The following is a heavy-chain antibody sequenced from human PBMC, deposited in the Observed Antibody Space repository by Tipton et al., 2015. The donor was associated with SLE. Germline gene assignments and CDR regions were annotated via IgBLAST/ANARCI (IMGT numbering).Heavy chain of an antibody. V-gene: IGHV4-59*01. D-gene: IGHD3-3*01. J-gene: IGHJ1*01. CDR3: ATTGHGEAYDFFTEYLRH. Sequence: TLSLTCTVSGGSINSYYWSWIRQPPGKGLEWIGYIHSSGSTNYTSSHESRATISIDTSRNQFSLKLTSVTAAATAVYYCATTGHGEAYDFFTEYLRHWGQGTLVTVSS. CDR1: GGSINSYY. CDR2: IHSSGST.